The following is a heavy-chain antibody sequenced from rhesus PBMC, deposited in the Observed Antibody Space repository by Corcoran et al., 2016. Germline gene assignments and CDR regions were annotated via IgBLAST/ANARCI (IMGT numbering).Heavy chain of an antibody. D-gene: IGHD6-37*01. J-gene: IGHJ4*01. CDR1: GGSFSSYW. V-gene: IGHV4-80*01. Sequence: QVQLQESGPAVVKPSETLSLTCAVSGGSFSSYWWSWIRQPPGKGLEWIGEINGNSGSTNYNPSLKSRVTISQDASKNPFSLKLSSVTAADTAVYYCARNFGWSLGYWGQGVLVTVSS. CDR2: INGNSGST. CDR3: ARNFGWSLGY.